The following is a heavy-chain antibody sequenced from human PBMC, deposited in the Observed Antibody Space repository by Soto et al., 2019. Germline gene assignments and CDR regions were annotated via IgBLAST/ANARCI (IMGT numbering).Heavy chain of an antibody. D-gene: IGHD2-2*02. CDR1: GFIFGDYA. CDR3: VRCYNGFDF. Sequence: GGSLRLSCAASGFIFGDYAMGWIRQAPGKGLEWISYISLSGYVKYYTDSVKGRFTSSRDNAKNSLHLQMYNLAAGDTAVYYCVRCYNGFDFWGQGTRVTVSS. CDR2: ISLSGYVK. J-gene: IGHJ4*02. V-gene: IGHV3-11*01.